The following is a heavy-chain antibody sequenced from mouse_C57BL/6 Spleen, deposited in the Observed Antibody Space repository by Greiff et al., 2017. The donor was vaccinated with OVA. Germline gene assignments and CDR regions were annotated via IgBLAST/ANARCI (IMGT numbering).Heavy chain of an antibody. J-gene: IGHJ3*01. Sequence: VQLQQSGAELARPGASVKLSCKASGYTFTSYGISWVKQRPGQGLEWIGEIYPRSGNTYYNEKFKGKATLTADKSSSTAYMELRSLTSEDSAVYFCARNDPFAYWGQGTLVTVSA. CDR2: IYPRSGNT. CDR1: GYTFTSYG. V-gene: IGHV1-81*01. CDR3: ARNDPFAY. D-gene: IGHD2-3*01.